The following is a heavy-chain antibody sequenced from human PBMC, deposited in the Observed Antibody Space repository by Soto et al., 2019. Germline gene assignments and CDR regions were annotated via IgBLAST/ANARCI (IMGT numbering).Heavy chain of an antibody. Sequence: ASVKISCKASGYTFTRYGISWVRQAPGQGLEWMGWISAYNGNTNYAQKLQGRVTMTTDTSTSTAYMELRSLRSDDTAVYYCAKAWYSSGWNDAFDIWGQGTMVTVSS. CDR3: AKAWYSSGWNDAFDI. J-gene: IGHJ3*02. D-gene: IGHD6-19*01. CDR1: GYTFTRYG. V-gene: IGHV1-18*01. CDR2: ISAYNGNT.